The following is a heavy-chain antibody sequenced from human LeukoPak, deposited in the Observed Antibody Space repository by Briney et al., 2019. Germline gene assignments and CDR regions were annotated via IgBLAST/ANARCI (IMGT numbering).Heavy chain of an antibody. J-gene: IGHJ4*02. Sequence: SETLSLTCAVYGGSFSGYYWSWIRQPPGKGLEWIGEINHSGSTNYNPSLKSRVTISVDTSKNQFSLKLSSVTAADTAVYYCAREGGGFDYWGQGTLVTVSS. V-gene: IGHV4-34*01. CDR2: INHSGST. CDR3: AREGGGFDY. CDR1: GGSFSGYY. D-gene: IGHD3-16*01.